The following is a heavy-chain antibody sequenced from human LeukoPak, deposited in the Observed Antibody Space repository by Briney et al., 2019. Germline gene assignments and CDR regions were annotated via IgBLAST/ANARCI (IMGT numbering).Heavy chain of an antibody. D-gene: IGHD6-13*01. V-gene: IGHV1-18*04. CDR1: GYTFTGYY. Sequence: GASVKVSCKASGYTFTGYYMHWVRQAPGQGLEWMGWISAYNGNTNYAQKLQGRVTMTTDTSTSTAYMELRSLRSDDTAVYYCARRSTAAGTDFDYWGQGTLVTVSS. CDR3: ARRSTAAGTDFDY. J-gene: IGHJ4*02. CDR2: ISAYNGNT.